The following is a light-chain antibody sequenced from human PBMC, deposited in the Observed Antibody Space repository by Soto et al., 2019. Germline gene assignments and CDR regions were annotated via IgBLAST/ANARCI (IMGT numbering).Light chain of an antibody. J-gene: IGKJ1*01. CDR1: QSVSNNY. V-gene: IGKV3-20*01. CDR2: GAS. CDR3: HQYCSSGT. Sequence: IPCTKCLVTLSRSPGDRATLSCRASQSVSNNYLAWYQQKPGQAPRLLIYGASNRATGIPDRFSGSGSGTDFTLTSSRLEPEDFAVYYCHQYCSSGTFGQGTKVDIK.